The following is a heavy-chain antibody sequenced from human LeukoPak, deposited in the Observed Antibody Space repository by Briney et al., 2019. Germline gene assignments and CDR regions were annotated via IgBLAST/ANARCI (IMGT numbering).Heavy chain of an antibody. D-gene: IGHD3-3*01. CDR2: IYYSGST. CDR1: GGSISSGGYY. J-gene: IGHJ4*02. Sequence: SETLSLTCTVSGGSISSGGYYWSWIRQHPGKGLEWIGYIYYSGSTYYNPSLKSRVTISVDTSKNQFSLKLSSVTAADTAVYYCATTPSAEWYSLDYWGQGTLVTVSS. CDR3: ATTPSAEWYSLDY. V-gene: IGHV4-31*03.